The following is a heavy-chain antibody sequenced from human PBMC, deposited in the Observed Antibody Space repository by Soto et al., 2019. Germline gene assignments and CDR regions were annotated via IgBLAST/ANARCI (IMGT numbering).Heavy chain of an antibody. D-gene: IGHD3-16*01. CDR1: GYTFTRYG. J-gene: IGHJ6*02. CDR3: AMVDVYVTPSPQDV. CDR2: INTYNGNT. V-gene: IGHV1-18*01. Sequence: QVQLVQSGAEVKNPGASVKVSCKASGYTFTRYGIGWARQAPGQGLEWMGWINTYNGNTNYAQNVHGRVTLTTDTSPRTAYMELRRLRSNDTAIYYCAMVDVYVTPSPQDVWGQGTTVIVSS.